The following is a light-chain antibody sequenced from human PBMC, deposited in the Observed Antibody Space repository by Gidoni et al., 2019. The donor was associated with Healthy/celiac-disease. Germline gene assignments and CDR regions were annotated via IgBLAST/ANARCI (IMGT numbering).Light chain of an antibody. Sequence: QSALTQPASVSGSPGQSITISCTGTSSDVGGYHYVSWYQQHPGKAPKLMIYEVSNRPSGVSNLFAGSKSGNTASLTISGLQAEDEADYYCSSYTSSSTLYVFGTGTKVTVL. CDR3: SSYTSSSTLYV. CDR2: EVS. J-gene: IGLJ1*01. CDR1: SSDVGGYHY. V-gene: IGLV2-14*01.